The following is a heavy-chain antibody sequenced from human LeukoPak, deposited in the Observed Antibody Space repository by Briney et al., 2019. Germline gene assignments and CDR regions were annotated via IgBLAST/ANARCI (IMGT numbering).Heavy chain of an antibody. CDR1: GFTFSSYG. CDR3: AKDLGGTYYYYYMDV. D-gene: IGHD2-15*01. V-gene: IGHV3-23*01. J-gene: IGHJ6*03. Sequence: PGRSLRLSCAASGFTFSSYGMSWVRQAPGKGLEWVSAISGSGGSTYYADSVKGRFTISRDNSKNTLYLQMNSLRAEDTAVYYCAKDLGGTYYYYYMDVWGKGTTVTISS. CDR2: ISGSGGST.